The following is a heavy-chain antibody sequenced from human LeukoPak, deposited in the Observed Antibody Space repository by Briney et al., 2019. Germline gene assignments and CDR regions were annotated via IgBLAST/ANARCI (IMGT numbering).Heavy chain of an antibody. CDR2: IYYSGST. J-gene: IGHJ4*02. Sequence: SQTLSLTCTVSGGSISSGDYYWSWIRQPPGKGLEWIGYIYYSGSTYYNPSLKSRVTISVDTSKNQFSLKLSSVTAADTAVYYCAREDCSSTSCYIGLDEGGLYFDYWGQGTLVTVSS. V-gene: IGHV4-30-4*08. CDR1: GGSISSGDYY. D-gene: IGHD2-2*02. CDR3: AREDCSSTSCYIGLDEGGLYFDY.